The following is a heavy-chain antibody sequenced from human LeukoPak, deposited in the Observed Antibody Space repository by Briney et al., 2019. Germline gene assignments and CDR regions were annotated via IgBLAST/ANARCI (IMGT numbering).Heavy chain of an antibody. J-gene: IGHJ4*02. V-gene: IGHV3-23*01. CDR3: AKFGRLQLRGGFDY. D-gene: IGHD5-24*01. Sequence: TGGSLTLSRAASGLTFDDYAMHWVRQAPGKGLEWVSAISGSGGSTYYADSVKGRFTISRDNSKNTLYLQMNSLRAEDTAVYYCAKFGRLQLRGGFDYWGQGTLVTVSS. CDR1: GLTFDDYA. CDR2: ISGSGGST.